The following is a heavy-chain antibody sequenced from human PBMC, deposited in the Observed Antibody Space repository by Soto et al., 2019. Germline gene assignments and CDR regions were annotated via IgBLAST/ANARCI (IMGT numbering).Heavy chain of an antibody. CDR1: GGTFSTYS. CDR3: ARAPPDCPGGRCYSGHYYYYYVMDV. V-gene: IGHV1-69*01. D-gene: IGHD2-15*01. J-gene: IGHJ6*02. CDR2: IIPIFGTT. Sequence: QVQLVQSGAEVKKPGSSVKVSCQASGGTFSTYSIGWVRQSPGQGLEWMGGIIPIFGTTNYAQKLQGRVTITADESTRTAYMELSNLKSEDTAVYYCARAPPDCPGGRCYSGHYYYYYVMDVWGQGTTVTVCS.